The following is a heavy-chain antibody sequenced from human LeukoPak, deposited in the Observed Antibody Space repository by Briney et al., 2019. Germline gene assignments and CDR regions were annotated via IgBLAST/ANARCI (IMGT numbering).Heavy chain of an antibody. CDR1: GASISSGKYY. D-gene: IGHD2-15*01. V-gene: IGHV4-61*02. CDR2: IYTGGTT. Sequence: SETLSLTCTVSGASISSGKYYWSWIRQPAGKELEWIGRIYTGGTTSYNPSLKSRVTISVDTSKNHFSLKLTSVTAADTAVYYCARHNPVAADHYFDYWGQGTLVTVSS. J-gene: IGHJ4*02. CDR3: ARHNPVAADHYFDY.